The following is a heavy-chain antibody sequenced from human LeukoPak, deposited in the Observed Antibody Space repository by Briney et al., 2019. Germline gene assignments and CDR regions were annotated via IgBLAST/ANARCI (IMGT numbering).Heavy chain of an antibody. CDR3: ARALNYYDSSGWEY. CDR2: IYYSGST. V-gene: IGHV4-31*03. D-gene: IGHD3-22*01. Sequence: PSETLSLTCTVSGGSISSGGYYWSWIRQHPGKGLEWIGYIYYSGSTYYNPSPKSRVTISVDTSKNQFSLKLSSVTAADTAVYYCARALNYYDSSGWEYWGQGTLVTVSS. CDR1: GGSISSGGYY. J-gene: IGHJ4*02.